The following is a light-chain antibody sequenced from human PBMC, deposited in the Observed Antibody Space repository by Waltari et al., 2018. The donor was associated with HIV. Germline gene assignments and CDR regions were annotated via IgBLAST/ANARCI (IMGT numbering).Light chain of an antibody. Sequence: QSALPQPASVSGSPGQAITISWTGTRTAIAQYTCVSLFQHHPTKAPKLIIFDASYRPSGVSNRFSDTKSGNTASLTISGLQAEDEADYYCSSYTTIYTWVFGGGTKLTVL. V-gene: IGLV2-14*01. CDR1: RTAIAQYTC. J-gene: IGLJ3*02. CDR2: DAS. CDR3: SSYTTIYTWV.